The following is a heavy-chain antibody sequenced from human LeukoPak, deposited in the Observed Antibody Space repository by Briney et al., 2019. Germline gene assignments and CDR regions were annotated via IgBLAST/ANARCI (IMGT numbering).Heavy chain of an antibody. CDR3: ARIDGPTVFTYYMDL. J-gene: IGHJ6*03. Sequence: PGGSLRLSCATSGFSFNRRGMNWVRHPPGKGPEWVSYISPRSETIYYAESVKGRFTVSRDDSKDSLYLQMHTLRAEDTAVYYCARIDGPTVFTYYMDLWGKGTTVTVAS. V-gene: IGHV3-48*04. CDR2: ISPRSETI. CDR1: GFSFNRRG. D-gene: IGHD3-16*01.